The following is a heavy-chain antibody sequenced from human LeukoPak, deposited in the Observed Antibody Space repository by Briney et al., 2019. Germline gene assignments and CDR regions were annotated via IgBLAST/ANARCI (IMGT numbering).Heavy chain of an antibody. CDR2: IYYSGST. J-gene: IGHJ4*02. CDR3: ATMAAAGTVDY. CDR1: GASIRNYY. D-gene: IGHD6-13*01. V-gene: IGHV4-59*01. Sequence: PSETLSLTCTVAGASIRNYYWSWIRQPRGKGMEWIGYIYYSGSTNYNPSLKSRVSISVDTSKNQFSLKLSSVTAADTAVYYCATMAAAGTVDYWGQGTLVTVSS.